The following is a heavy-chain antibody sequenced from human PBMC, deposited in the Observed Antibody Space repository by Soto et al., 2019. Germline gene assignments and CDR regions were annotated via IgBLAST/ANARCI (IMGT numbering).Heavy chain of an antibody. V-gene: IGHV1-69*13. Sequence: ASVKVSCKASGGTFSSYAISWVRQAPGQGLEWMGGIIPIFGTANYAQKFQGRVTITADESTSTAYMELSSLRSEDTAVYYCASGGRGSGSYYYYGMDVWGQGTTVTVSS. CDR3: ASGGRGSGSYYYYGMDV. CDR1: GGTFSSYA. CDR2: IIPIFGTA. J-gene: IGHJ6*02. D-gene: IGHD3-10*01.